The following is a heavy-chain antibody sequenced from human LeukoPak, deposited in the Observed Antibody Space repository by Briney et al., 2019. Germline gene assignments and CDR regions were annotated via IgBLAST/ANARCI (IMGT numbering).Heavy chain of an antibody. CDR2: ISYDGSNK. J-gene: IGHJ4*02. Sequence: PGRSLRLSCAASGFTFSSYAMHWVRQAPGKGLEWVAVISYDGSNKYYADSVKGRFTISRDNSKNTLYLQMNSLRAEDTAVYYCARAEAGCGGDCYYFDYWGQGTLVTVSS. CDR3: ARAEAGCGGDCYYFDY. CDR1: GFTFSSYA. V-gene: IGHV3-30*04. D-gene: IGHD2-21*02.